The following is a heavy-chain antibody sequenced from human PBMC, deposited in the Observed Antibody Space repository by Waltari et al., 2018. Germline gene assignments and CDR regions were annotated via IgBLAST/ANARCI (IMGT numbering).Heavy chain of an antibody. V-gene: IGHV4-39*07. CDR1: GGSISSSSYY. CDR2: IYYSGST. CDR3: ARQDVRGVITFDY. Sequence: QLQLQESGPGLVKPSETLSLTCTVSGGSISSSSYYWGWIRQPPGKGQEWIGSIYYSGSTYYNPSLKSRVTISVDTSKNQFSLKLSSVTAADTAVYYCARQDVRGVITFDYWGQGTLVTVSS. D-gene: IGHD3-10*02. J-gene: IGHJ4*02.